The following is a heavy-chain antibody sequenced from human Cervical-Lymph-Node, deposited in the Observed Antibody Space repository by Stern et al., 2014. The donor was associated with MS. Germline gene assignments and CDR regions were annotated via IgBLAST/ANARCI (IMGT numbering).Heavy chain of an antibody. CDR1: GFSLSTSGMC. D-gene: IGHD4-17*01. J-gene: IGHJ6*02. CDR3: ARAYYGDYEGAYYYYYGMDV. CDR2: IDWDDDQ. V-gene: IGHV2-70*01. Sequence: QITLKESGPALVKPTQTLTLTCTFSGFSLSTSGMCVSWIRQPPGKALEWLALIDWDDDQYYSQSLKTRLTITKDTSKNQVVLTMTNLDPVDTATYYCARAYYGDYEGAYYYYYGMDVWGQGTTVTVSS.